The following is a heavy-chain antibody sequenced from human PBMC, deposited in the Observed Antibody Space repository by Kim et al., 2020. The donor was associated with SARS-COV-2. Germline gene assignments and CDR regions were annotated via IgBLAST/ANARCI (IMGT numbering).Heavy chain of an antibody. CDR2: ISYDGSNK. J-gene: IGHJ4*02. D-gene: IGHD3-10*01. Sequence: GGSLRLSCAASGFTFSSYGMHWVRQAPGKGLEWVAVISYDGSNKYYADSVKGRFTISRDNSKNTLYLQMNSLRAEDTAVYYCAKESDITMVRGVITPRYFDYWGQGTLVTVSS. CDR3: AKESDITMVRGVITPRYFDY. CDR1: GFTFSSYG. V-gene: IGHV3-30*18.